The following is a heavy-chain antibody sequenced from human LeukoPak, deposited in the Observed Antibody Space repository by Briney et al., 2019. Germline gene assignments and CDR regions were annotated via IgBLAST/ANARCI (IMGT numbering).Heavy chain of an antibody. CDR3: ARDYGGSSPFDY. CDR2: VRYDGGNK. D-gene: IGHD4-23*01. J-gene: IGHJ4*02. CDR1: GFTFRTYD. Sequence: GGSLRLSCAASGFTFRTYDMHWVRQAPGKGLEWVAVVRYDGGNKHYADSVKGRFTISRDNAKNSLYLHMNSLRAEDTAVYYCARDYGGSSPFDYWGQGTLVTVSS. V-gene: IGHV3-33*01.